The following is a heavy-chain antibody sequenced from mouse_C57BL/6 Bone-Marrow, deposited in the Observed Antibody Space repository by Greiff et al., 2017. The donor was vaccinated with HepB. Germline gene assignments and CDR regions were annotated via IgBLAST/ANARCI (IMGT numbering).Heavy chain of an antibody. Sequence: VQLQQSGAELVKPGASVKLSCTASGFNIKDTYMHWVKQRPEQGLEWIGRIDPANGNTKYDPKLQGKATITADTSSNTAYLQLSSLTSEDTAVYYCAIDYDVGRYAMDYWGQGTSVTVSS. CDR2: IDPANGNT. D-gene: IGHD2-4*01. CDR3: AIDYDVGRYAMDY. J-gene: IGHJ4*01. V-gene: IGHV14-3*02. CDR1: GFNIKDTY.